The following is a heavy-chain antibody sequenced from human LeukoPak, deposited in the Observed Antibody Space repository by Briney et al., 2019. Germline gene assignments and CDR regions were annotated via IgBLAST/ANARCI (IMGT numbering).Heavy chain of an antibody. Sequence: SVKVSCKASGGTFSSYAISWVRQAPGQGLEWMGGIIPIFGTANYAQKFQGRVTITADDSTSTAYMELSSLRSEDTAVYYCARAARYNWNDPNLHDAFDIWGQGTMVTVSS. CDR2: IIPIFGTA. CDR3: ARAARYNWNDPNLHDAFDI. J-gene: IGHJ3*02. D-gene: IGHD1-1*01. V-gene: IGHV1-69*01. CDR1: GGTFSSYA.